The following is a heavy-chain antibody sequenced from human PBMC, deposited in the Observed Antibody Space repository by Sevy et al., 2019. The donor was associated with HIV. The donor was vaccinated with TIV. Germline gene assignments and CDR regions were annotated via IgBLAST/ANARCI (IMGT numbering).Heavy chain of an antibody. CDR3: TTASWSQEDYYNY. V-gene: IGHV3-15*01. CDR2: IKGKIYDGTI. J-gene: IGHJ4*02. Sequence: GGSLRLSCAASGFTFSNAWMSWVRQAPGKGLEWVGRIKGKIYDGTIDYPAPVKVSFSISREDSKITLYLQMNSLKTEKTAVYYCTTASWSQEDYYNYWGQGTLVTVSS. CDR1: GFTFSNAW. D-gene: IGHD6-13*01.